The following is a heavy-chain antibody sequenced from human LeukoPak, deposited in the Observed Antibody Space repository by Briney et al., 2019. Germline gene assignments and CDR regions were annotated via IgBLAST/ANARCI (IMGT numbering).Heavy chain of an antibody. D-gene: IGHD6-13*01. CDR2: ISGSGGDT. J-gene: IGHJ4*02. Sequence: GGSLRLSCAASGFTFSTYAMSWVRQAPGKGLEWVSAISGSGGDTDYVDSVKGRFTISRDNSQNTLYLQMNSLRAEDTAIYYCANKDSSSWYGVSYWGQGTLVTVSS. CDR3: ANKDSSSWYGVSY. V-gene: IGHV3-23*01. CDR1: GFTFSTYA.